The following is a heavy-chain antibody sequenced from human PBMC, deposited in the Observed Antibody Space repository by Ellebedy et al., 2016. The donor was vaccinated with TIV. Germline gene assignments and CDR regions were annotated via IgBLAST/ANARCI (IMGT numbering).Heavy chain of an antibody. CDR2: IRVYNGKT. Sequence: AASVKVSCKTSGYTFASYGISWMRQAPGQGLEWMGWIRVYNGKTDYAQMFQGRVTMTTDTSTSTAHLELRSLRSDDTAVYYCARERGYTTSRGIDYWGQGTLVTVSS. CDR3: ARERGYTTSRGIDY. J-gene: IGHJ4*02. D-gene: IGHD3-16*02. CDR1: GYTFASYG. V-gene: IGHV1-18*01.